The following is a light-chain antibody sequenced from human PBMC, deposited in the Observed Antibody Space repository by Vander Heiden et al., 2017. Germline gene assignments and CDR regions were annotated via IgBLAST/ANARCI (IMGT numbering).Light chain of an antibody. Sequence: EIVLTQSPGTLSLSPGERATLSCRASQSVTSSYLAWYQQTPGQAPRLLIYGASSRATGIPDRFSGSGSGTDFTLTISRLEPEDFAVYYCQQDGGSPRTFGQGTKVEIK. V-gene: IGKV3-20*01. CDR1: QSVTSSY. CDR2: GAS. J-gene: IGKJ1*01. CDR3: QQDGGSPRT.